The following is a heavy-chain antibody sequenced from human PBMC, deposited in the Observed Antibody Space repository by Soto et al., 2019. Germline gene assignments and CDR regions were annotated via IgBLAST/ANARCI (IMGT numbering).Heavy chain of an antibody. D-gene: IGHD6-19*01. J-gene: IGHJ6*02. V-gene: IGHV1-3*01. Sequence: PSVKVSCKASGYTFTSYAMHWVRQAPGQRLEWMGWINAGNGNTKYSQKFQGRVTITRDTSASTAYMELSSLRSEDTAVYYCAGSGWYYYYYGMDVWGQGTTVTVSS. CDR1: GYTFTSYA. CDR3: AGSGWYYYYYGMDV. CDR2: INAGNGNT.